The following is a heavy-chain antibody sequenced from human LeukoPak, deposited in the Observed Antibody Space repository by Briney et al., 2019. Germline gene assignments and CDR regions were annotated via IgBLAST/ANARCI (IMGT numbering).Heavy chain of an antibody. V-gene: IGHV4-59*08. D-gene: IGHD2-2*01. CDR3: ARGSVPAALDY. J-gene: IGHJ4*02. Sequence: SETLSLTCTVSGGSISSYYWSWIRQPPGKGLEWIGYIYYSGSTNYNPSLKSRVTISVDTSKNQFSLKLSSVTAADTAVYYCARGSVPAALDYWGQGTLVTVSS. CDR2: IYYSGST. CDR1: GGSISSYY.